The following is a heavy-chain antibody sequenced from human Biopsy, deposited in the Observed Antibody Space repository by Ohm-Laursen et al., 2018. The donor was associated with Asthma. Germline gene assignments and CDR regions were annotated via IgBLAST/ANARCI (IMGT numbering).Heavy chain of an antibody. J-gene: IGHJ6*02. V-gene: IGHV3-30*18. CDR3: AKDRFDGSVTSHYYYYGIDV. Sequence: SLRLSCAASGFTFSDYDMYWVRQAPGKGPEWVALISYDGREKGYVDSVKGRFTISRDNFRNTLYVEMSSLRPEDSATYYCAKDRFDGSVTSHYYYYGIDVWGQGTAVTVSS. CDR1: GFTFSDYD. CDR2: ISYDGREK. D-gene: IGHD3-10*01.